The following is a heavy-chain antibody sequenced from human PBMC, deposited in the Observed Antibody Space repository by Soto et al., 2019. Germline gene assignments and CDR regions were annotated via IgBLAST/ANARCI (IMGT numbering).Heavy chain of an antibody. J-gene: IGHJ4*02. CDR1: GGYISSGGYC. Sequence: SETQSLPSSVSGGYISSGGYCWSCISQHPGKGLEWIGYIYYSGSTHYNPSLKSRISITPDTSKNQFSLQLNSLTPEDTAVYYCARLIGNSGLDYWGQGTLVTGFS. D-gene: IGHD1-26*01. CDR3: ARLIGNSGLDY. CDR2: IYYSGST. V-gene: IGHV4-31*03.